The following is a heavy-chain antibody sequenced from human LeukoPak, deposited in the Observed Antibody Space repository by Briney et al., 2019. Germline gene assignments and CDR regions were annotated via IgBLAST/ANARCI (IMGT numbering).Heavy chain of an antibody. CDR1: GFTFSSYG. Sequence: GGSLRLSCAASGFTFSSYGMHWVRQAPGKGLEWVGVIWYDGSNKYYADSVKGRFTISRDNSKNTLYLQMNSLRAEDTAVYYCAKEGDYVWGSYRPPFDYWGQGTLVTVSS. V-gene: IGHV3-33*06. D-gene: IGHD3-16*02. CDR2: IWYDGSNK. CDR3: AKEGDYVWGSYRPPFDY. J-gene: IGHJ4*02.